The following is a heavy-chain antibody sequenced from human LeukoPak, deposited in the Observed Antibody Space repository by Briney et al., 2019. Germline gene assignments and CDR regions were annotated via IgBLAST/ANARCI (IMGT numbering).Heavy chain of an antibody. CDR2: INPNSGGT. D-gene: IGHD6-19*01. J-gene: IGHJ4*02. CDR1: GYTFTGYY. CDR3: ARDDRTVADPFDY. V-gene: IGHV1-2*06. Sequence: GASVKVSCKDSGYTFTGYYMHWVRQAPGQGLEWMGRINPNSGGTNYAQKFQGRVTMTRDTSISTAYMELSRLRSDDTAVYYCARDDRTVADPFDYWGQGTLVTVSS.